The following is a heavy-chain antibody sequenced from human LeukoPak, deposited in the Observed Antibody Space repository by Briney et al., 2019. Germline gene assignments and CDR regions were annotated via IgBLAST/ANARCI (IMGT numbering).Heavy chain of an antibody. V-gene: IGHV3-7*01. D-gene: IGHD6-6*01. CDR3: ARDKPFVL. CDR2: IKQDGSEK. J-gene: IGHJ6*02. CDR1: GFTFSSYW. Sequence: GGSLRLSCAAAGFTFSSYWVSWVRRAPGKGLEWVANIKQDGSEKYYVDSVKGRFTISRDNAKNSLYLQMNSLRAEDTAVYYCARDKPFVLWGQGTTVTVSS.